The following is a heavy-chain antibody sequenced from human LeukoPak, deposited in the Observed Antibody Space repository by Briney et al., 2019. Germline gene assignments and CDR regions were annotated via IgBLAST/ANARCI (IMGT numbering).Heavy chain of an antibody. J-gene: IGHJ4*02. CDR3: ARAARPKLRFLDFDY. D-gene: IGHD3-3*01. Sequence: GGSLRLSCVASGFSFSTYDMNWVRQAPGKGLEWVSYLSSTGGTRYYANSVKGRFTISRDDAKNSLYLQISSLRAEDAAVYYCARAARPKLRFLDFDYWGQGTLLTVSS. V-gene: IGHV3-48*01. CDR1: GFSFSTYD. CDR2: LSSTGGTR.